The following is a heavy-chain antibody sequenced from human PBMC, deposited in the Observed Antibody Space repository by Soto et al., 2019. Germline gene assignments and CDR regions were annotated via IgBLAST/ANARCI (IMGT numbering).Heavy chain of an antibody. CDR1: GGTFSSYT. CDR2: IIPNLGIA. Sequence: QVQLVQSGAEVKKPGSSVKVSCKASGGTFSSYTISWVRQAPGQGLEWMGRIIPNLGIANYAQKFQGRVTITADKSTSTAYMELSSLSSEDTAVYYCARADVLRYFGGGMDVWGQGTTVTVSS. CDR3: ARADVLRYFGGGMDV. V-gene: IGHV1-69*02. D-gene: IGHD3-9*01. J-gene: IGHJ6*02.